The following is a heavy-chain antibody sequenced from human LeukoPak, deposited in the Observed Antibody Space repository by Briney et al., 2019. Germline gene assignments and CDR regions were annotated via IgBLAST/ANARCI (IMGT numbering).Heavy chain of an antibody. J-gene: IGHJ6*02. D-gene: IGHD5-18*01. CDR1: GGTFSSYA. V-gene: IGHV1-69*13. CDR3: ARDLGIQLWPDYYYYYGLDV. CDR2: FNPMFGTT. Sequence: SVKVSCKASGGTFSSYAISWVRQAPGQGLEWMGGFNPMFGTTNYAQKFQGRVTITADEFTSTAYMELSSLRSEDTAVYYCARDLGIQLWPDYYYYYGLDVWGQGTTVTVSS.